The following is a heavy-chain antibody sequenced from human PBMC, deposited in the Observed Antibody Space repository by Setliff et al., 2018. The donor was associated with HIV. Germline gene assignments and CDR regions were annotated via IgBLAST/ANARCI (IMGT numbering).Heavy chain of an antibody. CDR3: ARGPPRWEEAISWYFDL. D-gene: IGHD3-9*01. Sequence: PSETLSLTCAVYGGSFSGYSWRWIRQPPGTGLEWIGEITDSGSTNYTPSLNSRVTISIDTSKNQFSLKLSSVTAADTAVYYCARGPPRWEEAISWYFDLWSRGTLVTVSA. J-gene: IGHJ2*01. CDR1: GGSFSGYS. V-gene: IGHV4-34*01. CDR2: ITDSGST.